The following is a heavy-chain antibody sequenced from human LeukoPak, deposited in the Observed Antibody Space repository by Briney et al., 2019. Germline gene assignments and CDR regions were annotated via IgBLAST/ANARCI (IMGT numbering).Heavy chain of an antibody. J-gene: IGHJ5*02. CDR2: ISPNNGGT. CDR1: GYTFTDYY. D-gene: IGHD1-26*01. V-gene: IGHV1-2*02. CDR3: ARDPGGSYPQFDP. Sequence: ASVKASCKAFGYTFTDYYMHWVRQAPGQGLEWMGWISPNNGGTLYAQKFQGRVTMTRDTSITTACMELSRLISDDTAVYYCARDPGGSYPQFDPWGQGTLVTVSS.